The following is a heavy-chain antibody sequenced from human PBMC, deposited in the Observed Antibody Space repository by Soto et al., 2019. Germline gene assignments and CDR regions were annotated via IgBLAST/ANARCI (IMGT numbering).Heavy chain of an antibody. J-gene: IGHJ5*02. CDR2: ISSSRNYI. D-gene: IGHD3-10*01. CDR3: ASDSDRRDSTGFDT. Sequence: GGSLRLSCAASGFTLNSYSMICVRQAPGKGLECVSSISSSRNYIYYADSVKGRFTISRDNARNSLYLQMNSLRAEDTAVYYCASDSDRRDSTGFDTWGQGTLVTVSS. CDR1: GFTLNSYS. V-gene: IGHV3-21*01.